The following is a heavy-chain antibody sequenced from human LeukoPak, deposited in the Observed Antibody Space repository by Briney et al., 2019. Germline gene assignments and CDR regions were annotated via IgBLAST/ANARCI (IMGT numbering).Heavy chain of an antibody. D-gene: IGHD3-16*01. CDR2: ISGSGGST. CDR3: ARDFNSASRNLGVY. J-gene: IGHJ4*02. Sequence: PGGSLRLSCAASGFTFSSYAMSWVRQAPGKGLEWVSAISGSGGSTYYADSVKGRFTISRDNSKNTLYLQMNSLRAEDTAVYYCARDFNSASRNLGVYWGQGTLVTVSS. CDR1: GFTFSSYA. V-gene: IGHV3-23*01.